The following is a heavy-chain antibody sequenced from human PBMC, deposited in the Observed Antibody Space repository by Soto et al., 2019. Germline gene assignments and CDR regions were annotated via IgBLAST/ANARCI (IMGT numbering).Heavy chain of an antibody. Sequence: SETLSLTCTVSGGSISSYYWSWIRQPPGKGLEWIGYIYYSGSTNYNPSLKSRVTISVDTSKNQFSLKLSSVTAADTAVYYCARDCGGGCYAAWGAFDIWGQGTMVTVSS. J-gene: IGHJ3*02. D-gene: IGHD2-21*02. CDR2: IYYSGST. CDR3: ARDCGGGCYAAWGAFDI. V-gene: IGHV4-59*01. CDR1: GGSISSYY.